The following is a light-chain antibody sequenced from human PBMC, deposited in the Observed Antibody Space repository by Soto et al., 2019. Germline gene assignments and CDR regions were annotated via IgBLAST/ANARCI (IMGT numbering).Light chain of an antibody. Sequence: QSALTQPASVSGSPGQSITISCTGTSSDVGGYKYVSWYQQHPGKAPKLMIYEVSNRPSGVSNRFSGSKSGNTASLTISGLQAEDEADYYCSSYTSSTLEVFGGGTKLTVL. CDR2: EVS. J-gene: IGLJ2*01. CDR1: SSDVGGYKY. V-gene: IGLV2-14*01. CDR3: SSYTSSTLEV.